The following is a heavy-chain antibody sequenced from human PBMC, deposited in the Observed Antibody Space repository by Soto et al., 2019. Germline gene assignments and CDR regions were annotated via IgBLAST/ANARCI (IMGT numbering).Heavy chain of an antibody. CDR1: GYTFTNYW. V-gene: IGHV5-51*01. CDR2: IYPGDSDT. J-gene: IGHJ6*02. Sequence: PGESLKISCKGSGYTFTNYWIGWVGQMPGKGPEWMGIIYPGDSDTKYNPSFQGQVTISADKSITTTYLQWSSLKASDTAIYYCAASIFYYGMDVWGQGTTVTVSS. CDR3: AASIFYYGMDV.